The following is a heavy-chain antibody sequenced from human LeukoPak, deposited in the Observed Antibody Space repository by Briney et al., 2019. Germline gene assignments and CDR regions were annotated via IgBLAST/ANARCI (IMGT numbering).Heavy chain of an antibody. J-gene: IGHJ5*02. CDR1: GGTFSSCA. Sequence: SVKVSCKASGGTFSSCAISWVRQAPGQGLEWMGGIIPIFGTANYAQKFQGRVTITADESTSTAYMELSSLRSEDTAVYYCARDLGAYCSGGSCYSGYGNGWFDPWGQGTLVTVSS. CDR2: IIPIFGTA. CDR3: ARDLGAYCSGGSCYSGYGNGWFDP. D-gene: IGHD2-15*01. V-gene: IGHV1-69*01.